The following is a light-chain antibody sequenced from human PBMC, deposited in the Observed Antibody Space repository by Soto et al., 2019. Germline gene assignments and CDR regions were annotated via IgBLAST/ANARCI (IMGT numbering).Light chain of an antibody. V-gene: IGKV1-5*01. CDR1: QDISNY. Sequence: DIQMTQSPSSLSASVGDRVTITCQASQDISNYLNWYQQKPGKAPKLLIYGASSLASGVPSRFSGSGSGTEFTLTISSLQPDDFATYYCQQHNGYSERMFGQGTKVDIK. J-gene: IGKJ1*01. CDR2: GAS. CDR3: QQHNGYSERM.